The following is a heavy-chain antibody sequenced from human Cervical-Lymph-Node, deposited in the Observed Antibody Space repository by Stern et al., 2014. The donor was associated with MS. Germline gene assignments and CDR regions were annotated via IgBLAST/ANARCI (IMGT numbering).Heavy chain of an antibody. Sequence: QVTLRESGPTLVKPTQTLTLTCTFSGFSLSTSGVRVGWIRQPPGKALEWLALIYWDDDKRYSPSLKSRLTITKDTSKNQVVLTMTNMDPVDTATYYCAHSLLGPSRRWFDPWGQGTLVTVSS. D-gene: IGHD7-27*01. CDR2: IYWDDDK. J-gene: IGHJ5*02. CDR3: AHSLLGPSRRWFDP. V-gene: IGHV2-5*02. CDR1: GFSLSTSGVR.